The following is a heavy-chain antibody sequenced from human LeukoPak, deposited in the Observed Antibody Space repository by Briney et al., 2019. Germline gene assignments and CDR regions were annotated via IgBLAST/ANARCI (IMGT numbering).Heavy chain of an antibody. J-gene: IGHJ4*02. CDR3: RYCSGGSCYDY. D-gene: IGHD2-15*01. CDR1: GYSISSGYY. V-gene: IGHV4-38-2*02. Sequence: SSETLTLTCTVSGYSISSGYYWGWIRQPPGKGLEWIGSIYHSGSTYYNPSLKSRVTISVDTSKNQFSLKLSSVTAADYCAREGRYCSGGSCYDYWGQGTLVTVSS. CDR2: IYHSGST.